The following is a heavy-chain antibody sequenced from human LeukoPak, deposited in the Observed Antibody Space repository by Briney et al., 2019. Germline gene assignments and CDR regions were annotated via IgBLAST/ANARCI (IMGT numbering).Heavy chain of an antibody. D-gene: IGHD1-26*01. V-gene: IGHV1-69*04. CDR1: GGTFSSYA. CDR2: IIPILGIA. CDR3: ARYRVGGNNWFDP. Sequence: GASVKVSCKASGGTFSSYAISWVRQAPGQGLEWMGRIIPILGIANYAQKFQGRVTITADKSTSTAYMELSSLRSEDTAVYYCARYRVGGNNWFDPWGQGTLVTVSS. J-gene: IGHJ5*02.